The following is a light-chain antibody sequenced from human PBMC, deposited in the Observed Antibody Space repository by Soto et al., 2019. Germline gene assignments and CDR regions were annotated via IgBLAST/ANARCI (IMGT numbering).Light chain of an antibody. V-gene: IGLV1-40*01. J-gene: IGLJ3*02. CDR1: SSNIGAGYD. CDR3: QSYDSSLSGSV. Sequence: QSVLTQPPSVSGAPGQRVTISCTGSSSNIGAGYDVHWYQQLPRTAPKLLIYGNNNRPSGVPDRFSGSKSDTSVSLAITGLQAEDEADYYCQSYDSSLSGSVFSGGTKLTVL. CDR2: GNN.